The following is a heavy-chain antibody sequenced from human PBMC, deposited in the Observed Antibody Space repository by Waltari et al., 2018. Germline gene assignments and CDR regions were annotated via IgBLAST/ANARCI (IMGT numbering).Heavy chain of an antibody. CDR3: ARVHGDYIIDY. CDR1: GGSISSSVYY. D-gene: IGHD4-17*01. V-gene: IGHV4-39*01. CDR2: MFYSGSA. Sequence: QLQLQESGPGLVKPSETLSLTCTVSGGSISSSVYYWGWIRQPPGKGLEWIASMFYSGSAYYNPSLKNRVSLSVDTSKNQFSLKLSSVTAADTAVYYCARVHGDYIIDYWGQGILVTVSS. J-gene: IGHJ4*02.